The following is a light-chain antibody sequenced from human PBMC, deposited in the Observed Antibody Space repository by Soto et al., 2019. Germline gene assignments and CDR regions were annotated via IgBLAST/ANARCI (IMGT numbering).Light chain of an antibody. CDR1: TGAVTSDYF. CDR3: LLYYGGVHV. CDR2: RVN. Sequence: QTVVTQEPSLTVSPGGTVTLTCACSTGAVTSDYFPNWFQQKPGQAPRALIYRVNKRHSWTPARFSGSLLGGKAALTLSAVQPEDEADYYCLLYYGGVHVFGKGTKLTVL. J-gene: IGLJ1*01. V-gene: IGLV7-43*01.